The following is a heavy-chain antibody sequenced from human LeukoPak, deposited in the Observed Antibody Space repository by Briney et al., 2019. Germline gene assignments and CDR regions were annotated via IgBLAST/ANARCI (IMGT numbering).Heavy chain of an antibody. CDR2: IYISGST. D-gene: IGHD6-6*01. J-gene: IGHJ4*02. V-gene: IGHV4-4*07. CDR3: AREGAARPGFDY. CDR1: GGSISTDH. Sequence: SETLSLTCTVSGGSISTDHWNCIRQPAGKGLEWIGRIYISGSTNYNPSLKSRVTVSVDTSKNLFSLNLRSVTAADTAVYYCAREGAARPGFDYWGQGTLVTVSS.